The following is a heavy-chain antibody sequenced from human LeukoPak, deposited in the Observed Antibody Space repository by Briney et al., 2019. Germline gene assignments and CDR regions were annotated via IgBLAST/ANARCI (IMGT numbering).Heavy chain of an antibody. Sequence: RLSCAXSGFTFSSYSMNWVRQAPGKGLEWVSSIGSSSSYIYYADSVKGRFTISRDNAKNSLYLQMNSLRAEDTAVYNCARDLITIFGVVTKNYYYYYGMDVWGQGTTVTVSS. D-gene: IGHD3-3*01. CDR3: ARDLITIFGVVTKNYYYYYGMDV. J-gene: IGHJ6*02. V-gene: IGHV3-21*01. CDR1: GFTFSSYS. CDR2: IGSSSSYI.